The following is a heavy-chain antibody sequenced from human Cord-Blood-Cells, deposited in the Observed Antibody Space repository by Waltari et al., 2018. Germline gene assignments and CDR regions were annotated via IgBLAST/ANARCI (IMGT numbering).Heavy chain of an antibody. V-gene: IGHV3-48*03. CDR3: ARDHRYGGYY. D-gene: IGHD1-26*01. J-gene: IGHJ4*02. CDR1: GFTFSSYE. CDR2: ISSSSSTI. Sequence: EVQLVESGGGLVQPGGSLRLSCAASGFTFSSYEMNWVRQAPGKGLEGGSYISSSSSTIYYADSVKGRFTISRDNAKNSLYLQMNSLRAEDTAVYYCARDHRYGGYYWGQGTLVTVSS.